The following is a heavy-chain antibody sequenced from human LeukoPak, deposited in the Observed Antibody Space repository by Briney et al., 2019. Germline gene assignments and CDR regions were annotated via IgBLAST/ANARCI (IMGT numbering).Heavy chain of an antibody. J-gene: IGHJ4*02. V-gene: IGHV3-43*02. CDR1: GLNFGDSA. CDR2: ISADGGST. CDR3: AKESGKFDY. Sequence: PGGSLRLSCVASGLNFGDSAMHWVHQAPGKGLEWVSLISADGGSTFSSDSVKGRFSISRDNSKNSLYLQMDSLRSEDTAMYYCAKESGKFDYWGQGTLVAVSS.